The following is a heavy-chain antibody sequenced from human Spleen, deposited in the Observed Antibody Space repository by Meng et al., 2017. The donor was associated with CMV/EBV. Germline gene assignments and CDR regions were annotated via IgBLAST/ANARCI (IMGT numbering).Heavy chain of an antibody. D-gene: IGHD4-17*01. CDR1: GFTFSSYS. J-gene: IGHJ6*02. CDR2: ISSSSSYI. CDR3: ARRVDGDFNYYGMDV. Sequence: ESLKISCAASGFTFSSYSMNWVRQAPGKGLEWVSSISSSSSYIYYADSVKGRFTISRDNAKNSLYLQMNSLRAEDTAVYYCARRVDGDFNYYGMDVWGQGTTVTVSS. V-gene: IGHV3-21*01.